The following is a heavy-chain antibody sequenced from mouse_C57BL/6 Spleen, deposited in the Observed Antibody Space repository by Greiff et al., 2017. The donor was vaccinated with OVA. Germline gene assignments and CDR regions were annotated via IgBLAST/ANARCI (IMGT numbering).Heavy chain of an antibody. Sequence: QVQLQESGAELVRPGASVTLSCKASGYTFTDYEMHWVKQTPVHSLEWIGAIDPETGGTAYNQKFKGKAILTADKSSSTAYMELRSLTSVDSAVYYCTRKRGYYGSSSFAYWGQGTLVTVSA. CDR3: TRKRGYYGSSSFAY. V-gene: IGHV1-15*01. CDR2: IDPETGGT. D-gene: IGHD1-1*01. J-gene: IGHJ3*01. CDR1: GYTFTDYE.